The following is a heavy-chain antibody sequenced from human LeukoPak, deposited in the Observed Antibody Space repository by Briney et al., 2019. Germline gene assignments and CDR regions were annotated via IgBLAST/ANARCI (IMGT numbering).Heavy chain of an antibody. Sequence: PSETLSLTCTVSGGSISNSYYYWGWIRQPPGKGLEWIGSIDYSGSTYYSPSLKSRVTISVDTSKNQFSLKLSSVTAADTAVYYCARLHYYDSSGYYYRFDYWGQGTLVTVSS. D-gene: IGHD3-22*01. V-gene: IGHV4-39*01. CDR2: IDYSGST. CDR1: GGSISNSYYY. CDR3: ARLHYYDSSGYYYRFDY. J-gene: IGHJ4*02.